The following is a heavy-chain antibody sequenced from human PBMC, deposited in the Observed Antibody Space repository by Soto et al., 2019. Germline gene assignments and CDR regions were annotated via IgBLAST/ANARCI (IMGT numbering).Heavy chain of an antibody. J-gene: IGHJ4*02. CDR2: IYSGGST. CDR3: ARHGYNYGGGYFDY. Sequence: EVQLVESGGGLVQPGGSLRLSCAASGVTVSSNYMSWVRQAPGKGLEWVSVIYSGGSTYYADSVKGRFTISRDNSKNTLYLQMNSLRAEDTAVYYCARHGYNYGGGYFDYWGQGTXVT. CDR1: GVTVSSNY. D-gene: IGHD5-18*01. V-gene: IGHV3-66*04.